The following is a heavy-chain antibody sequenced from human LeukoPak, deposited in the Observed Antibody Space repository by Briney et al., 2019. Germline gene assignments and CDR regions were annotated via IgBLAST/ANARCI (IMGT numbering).Heavy chain of an antibody. CDR1: GGSFSGYY. D-gene: IGHD2-2*01. CDR3: ARQRVVVVPAAMRREYYYYYMDA. J-gene: IGHJ6*03. Sequence: SETLSLTCAVYGGSFSGYYWSWIRQPPGKGLEWIGEINHRGSTNYNPSLKSRVTISVDTSKNQFSLKLSSVTAADTAVYYCARQRVVVVPAAMRREYYYYYMDAWGKGTTVTVSS. V-gene: IGHV4-34*01. CDR2: INHRGST.